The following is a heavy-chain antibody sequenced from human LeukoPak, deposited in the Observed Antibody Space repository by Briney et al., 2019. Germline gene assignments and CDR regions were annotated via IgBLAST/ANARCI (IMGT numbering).Heavy chain of an antibody. Sequence: SETLSLTCAVSVGSISSGNWWSWVRQSPGKGLEWIGEIYHNGTPNYSPSLKSRVTISADTFKNHFSLKLSSVTDADTAVYYCARFTSSSGSRFDYWGQGTLVTVSS. CDR2: IYHNGTP. V-gene: IGHV4-4*02. D-gene: IGHD6-6*01. J-gene: IGHJ4*02. CDR1: VGSISSGNW. CDR3: ARFTSSSGSRFDY.